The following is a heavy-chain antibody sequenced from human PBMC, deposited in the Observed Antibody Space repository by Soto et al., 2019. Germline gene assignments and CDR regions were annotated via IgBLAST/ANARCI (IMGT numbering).Heavy chain of an antibody. CDR1: GFSFTSYW. Sequence: GESLKISCKASGFSFTSYWIGWVRQVPGKGLECMGIIYPRDSDTRYNPSFQGQVTISVDESINTAYLQWSSLKTSDTAMYYCGRTGVGDCFEIWGQGKMVTVSS. J-gene: IGHJ3*02. CDR2: IYPRDSDT. V-gene: IGHV5-51*01. D-gene: IGHD1-26*01. CDR3: GRTGVGDCFEI.